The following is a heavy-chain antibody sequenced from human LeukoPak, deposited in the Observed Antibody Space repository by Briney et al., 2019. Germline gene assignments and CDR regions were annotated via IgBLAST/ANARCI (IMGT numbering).Heavy chain of an antibody. Sequence: GASLRLSCAASGFTFSSYAMSWVRQAPGKGLEWVSAISGSGGSTYYTDSVKGRFTISRDNSKNTLYLQMNSLRAEDTAVYYCAKVPPLVRGVAFDYWGQGTLVTVSS. J-gene: IGHJ4*02. D-gene: IGHD3-10*01. CDR2: ISGSGGST. CDR1: GFTFSSYA. V-gene: IGHV3-23*01. CDR3: AKVPPLVRGVAFDY.